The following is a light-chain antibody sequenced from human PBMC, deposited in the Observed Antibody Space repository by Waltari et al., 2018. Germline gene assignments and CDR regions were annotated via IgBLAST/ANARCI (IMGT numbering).Light chain of an antibody. Sequence: QLGVTQSPSASASLGASVKLTCILSSGPSPNAVAWPQQPPEKGPRFLMKVNSDGSHSKGDGIPDRFSGSSSGAERYLTISSLQSEDEADYYCQAWGTGIQGVFGGGTKLTVL. CDR3: QAWGTGIQGV. V-gene: IGLV4-69*01. CDR1: SGPSPNA. J-gene: IGLJ3*02. CDR2: VNSDGSH.